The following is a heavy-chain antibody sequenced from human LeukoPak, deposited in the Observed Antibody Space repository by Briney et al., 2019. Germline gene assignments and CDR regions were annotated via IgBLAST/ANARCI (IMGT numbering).Heavy chain of an antibody. D-gene: IGHD4/OR15-4a*01. CDR2: IKQDGSEK. CDR3: ARRAGAYSHPYDY. J-gene: IGHJ4*02. Sequence: GGSLRLSCAASGFTLSSYWMSWVRQPPGKGLEWVANIKQDGSEKFYVDSVKGRFTISRDNAKNSLYLQMNSLSAEDTAVYYCARRAGAYSHPYDYWGQGTLVTVSS. CDR1: GFTLSSYW. V-gene: IGHV3-7*01.